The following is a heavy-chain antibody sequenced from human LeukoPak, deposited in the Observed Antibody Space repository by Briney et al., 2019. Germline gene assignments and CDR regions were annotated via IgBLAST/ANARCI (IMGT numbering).Heavy chain of an antibody. CDR2: ISSSSSSSSYI. D-gene: IGHD6-13*01. CDR1: EFTFSRYS. V-gene: IGHV3-21*01. CDR3: ATAAGHYYYMDV. Sequence: GGSLRLSCAASEFTFSRYSMNWVRQAPGKGLEWVSSISSSSSSSSYIYYADSVKGRFTISRDNAKNSLYLQMNSLRAEDTAVYYCATAAGHYYYMDVWGKGTTVTISS. J-gene: IGHJ6*03.